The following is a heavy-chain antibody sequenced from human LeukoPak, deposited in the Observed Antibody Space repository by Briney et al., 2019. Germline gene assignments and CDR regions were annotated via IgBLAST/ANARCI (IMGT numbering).Heavy chain of an antibody. Sequence: ASVKVSCKASGYTFTSYYMHWVRQAPGQGLEWMGIINPSGGSTSYAQKFQGRVTMTRDTSTSTVYMELSSLRSEDTAVYYCAREERWELLGGHYYYYGTDVWGQGTTVTVSS. J-gene: IGHJ6*02. V-gene: IGHV1-46*01. CDR2: INPSGGST. D-gene: IGHD1-26*01. CDR1: GYTFTSYY. CDR3: AREERWELLGGHYYYYGTDV.